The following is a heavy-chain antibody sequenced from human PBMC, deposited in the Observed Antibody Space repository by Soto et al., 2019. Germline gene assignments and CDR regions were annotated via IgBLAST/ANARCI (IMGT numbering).Heavy chain of an antibody. V-gene: IGHV3-43*01. CDR3: ARGYSSSWSEGYDY. Sequence: GGSLRLSCAASGFTFDDYTMHWVRQAPGKGLEWVSLISWDGGSTYYADSVKGRFTISRDNSKNSLYLQMNSLRTEDTALYYCARGYSSSWSEGYDYWGQGTLVTVSS. CDR2: ISWDGGST. CDR1: GFTFDDYT. D-gene: IGHD6-13*01. J-gene: IGHJ4*02.